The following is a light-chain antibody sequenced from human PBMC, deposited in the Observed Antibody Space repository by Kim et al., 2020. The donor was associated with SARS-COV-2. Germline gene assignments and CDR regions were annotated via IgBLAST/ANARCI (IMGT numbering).Light chain of an antibody. V-gene: IGKV1-5*03. Sequence: SASVGDRVTITGRASENSGTWLAWYQQKPGRAPSLLIYLASTLESGVPSRFSGTGSGTEFSLSITSLQPDDFATYYCQHYSRFPYTFGQGTKLEI. CDR3: QHYSRFPYT. CDR2: LAS. J-gene: IGKJ2*01. CDR1: ENSGTW.